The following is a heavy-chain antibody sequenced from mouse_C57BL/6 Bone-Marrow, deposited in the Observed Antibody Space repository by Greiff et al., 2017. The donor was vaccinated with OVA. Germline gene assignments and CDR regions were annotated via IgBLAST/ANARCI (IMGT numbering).Heavy chain of an antibody. CDR2: IYPGAGDT. J-gene: IGHJ4*01. V-gene: IGHV1-82*01. CDR1: GYAFSSSW. CDR3: AREGFITTVVATGNYAMDY. D-gene: IGHD1-1*01. Sequence: QVQLQQSGPELVKPGASVKISCKASGYAFSSSWMNWVKQRPGTGLEWIGRIYPGAGDTNYNGKFKGKATLTADKSSSTAYMQLSSLTSEDSAVYFCAREGFITTVVATGNYAMDYWGQGTSVTVSS.